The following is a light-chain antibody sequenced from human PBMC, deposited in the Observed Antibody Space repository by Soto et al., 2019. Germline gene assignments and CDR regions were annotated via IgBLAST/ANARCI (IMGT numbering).Light chain of an antibody. CDR3: QQRSNLPPT. CDR1: QSVSSY. J-gene: IGKJ5*01. V-gene: IGKV3-11*01. Sequence: EIVLTQSPATLCLSPGERATLSCRASQSVSSYLAWYQLKPGQAPRLLIYDASNRATGIPDRFSGGGSGTDFTLTISSLEPEDFAVYYCQQRSNLPPTFGQGTRLEIK. CDR2: DAS.